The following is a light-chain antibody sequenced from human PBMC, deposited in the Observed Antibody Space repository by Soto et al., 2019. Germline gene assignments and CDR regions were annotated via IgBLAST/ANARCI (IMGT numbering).Light chain of an antibody. CDR1: SNDVGGYNY. J-gene: IGLJ2*01. CDR2: EVN. CDR3: SSYTRSSTLAV. V-gene: IGLV2-14*01. Sequence: QSALTQPASVSGSPGQSITISCTGTSNDVGGYNYVSWYQQHPGKVPKLMIYEVNNRPLGVSNRFSGSKSGNTASLTISGLQAEDEADNYCSSYTRSSTLAVFGGGTKLTVL.